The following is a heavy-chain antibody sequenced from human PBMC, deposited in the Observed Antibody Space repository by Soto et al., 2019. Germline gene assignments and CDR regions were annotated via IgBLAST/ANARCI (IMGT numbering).Heavy chain of an antibody. CDR1: GGTFGTSA. D-gene: IGHD3-3*02. V-gene: IGHV1-69*12. CDR3: APDRDRQQLGGNYYYGLDV. J-gene: IGHJ6*02. Sequence: QVQLVQSGAEVKKPGSSVTVSCKASGGTFGTSAISWVRQAPGQGLEWMGGIIPILPTPDYAQKFQGRVTITADESTSTAYMELTSLRSEDTAVYYCAPDRDRQQLGGNYYYGLDVWGQGTTVTVS. CDR2: IIPILPTP.